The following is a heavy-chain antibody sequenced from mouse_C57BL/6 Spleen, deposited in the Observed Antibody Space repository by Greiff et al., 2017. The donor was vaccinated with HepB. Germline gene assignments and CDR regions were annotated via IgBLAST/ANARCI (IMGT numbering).Heavy chain of an antibody. CDR1: GYTFTSYW. D-gene: IGHD2-4*01. J-gene: IGHJ3*01. Sequence: QVQLQQSGAELVKPGASVKLSCKASGYTFTSYWMHWVKQRPGRGLEWIGRIDTNSGGTKYNEKFKSKATLTVDKPSSTAYMQLSSLTSEDSAVYYCARGDYEGFAYWGQGTLVTVSA. CDR3: ARGDYEGFAY. CDR2: IDTNSGGT. V-gene: IGHV1-72*01.